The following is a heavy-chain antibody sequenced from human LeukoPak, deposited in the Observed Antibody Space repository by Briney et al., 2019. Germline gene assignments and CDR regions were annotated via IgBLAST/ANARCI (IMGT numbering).Heavy chain of an antibody. D-gene: IGHD3-3*01. CDR1: GGSISSGDYY. J-gene: IGHJ4*02. Sequence: TLSLTCTVAGGSISSGDYYWSWIRQPPGKGLEYIGYIYYSGTTYYNPSLKSRITMSVDMSANQFSLRLTSVSAADTAVYYCTRAYWIGFHFDSWGQGILVSVSS. CDR3: TRAYWIGFHFDS. V-gene: IGHV4-30-4*01. CDR2: IYYSGTT.